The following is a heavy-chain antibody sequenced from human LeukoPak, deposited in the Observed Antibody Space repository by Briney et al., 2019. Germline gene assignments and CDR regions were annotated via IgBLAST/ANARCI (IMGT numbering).Heavy chain of an antibody. Sequence: GGSLRLSCAASGFTFSSLTMHWVRQAPGKGLVWVSRINSDESSTNYADSVKGRFTISRDNAKNTLYLQMNSLRAEDTAVYYCVRGTGYLLLDFWGQGTLVTVSS. CDR2: INSDESST. J-gene: IGHJ4*02. V-gene: IGHV3-74*01. CDR3: VRGTGYLLLDF. D-gene: IGHD3/OR15-3a*01. CDR1: GFTFSSLT.